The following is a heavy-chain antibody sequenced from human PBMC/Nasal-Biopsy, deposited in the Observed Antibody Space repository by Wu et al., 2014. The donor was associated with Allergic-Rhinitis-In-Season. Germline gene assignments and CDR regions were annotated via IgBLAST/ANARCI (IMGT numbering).Heavy chain of an antibody. J-gene: IGHJ4*02. D-gene: IGHD4-17*01. CDR3: ARHFTGTTFL. CDR1: GGSISTTNYY. Sequence: TLSLTCTVSGGSISTTNYYWAWIRQPPGKGLEWLGSIYYSGRTNYSPSLTTRLTISIDTSKNLFSFRLRSVTAADTAVYYCARHFTGTTFLWGQGSLVTVSS. CDR2: IYYSGRT. V-gene: IGHV4-39*01.